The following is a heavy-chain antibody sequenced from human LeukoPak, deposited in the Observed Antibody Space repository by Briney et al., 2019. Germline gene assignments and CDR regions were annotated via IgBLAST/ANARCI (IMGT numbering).Heavy chain of an antibody. D-gene: IGHD3-22*01. V-gene: IGHV4-59*01. CDR3: ARGGGTYYYDSSGYPIDY. CDR2: IYYSGST. Sequence: ASETLSLTCTVSGGSISSYYWSWIRRPPGKGLEWIGYIYYSGSTNYNPSLKSRVTISVDTSKNQFSLKLSSVTAADTAVYYCARGGGTYYYDSSGYPIDYWGQGTLVTVSS. CDR1: GGSISSYY. J-gene: IGHJ4*02.